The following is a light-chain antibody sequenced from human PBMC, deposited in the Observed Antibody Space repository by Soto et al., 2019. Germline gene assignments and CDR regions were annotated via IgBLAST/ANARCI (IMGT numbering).Light chain of an antibody. J-gene: IGKJ1*01. Sequence: DIVLTQSPGTLSLSPGERAILSCRASQSISGTYLAWYQQKPGQAPRVVIYGASTRAAGIPDRFSGSGSGSDFTLTISRLDPEDFAVYYCQQYGTSEWTFGQGTRVQIK. V-gene: IGKV3-20*01. CDR2: GAS. CDR1: QSISGTY. CDR3: QQYGTSEWT.